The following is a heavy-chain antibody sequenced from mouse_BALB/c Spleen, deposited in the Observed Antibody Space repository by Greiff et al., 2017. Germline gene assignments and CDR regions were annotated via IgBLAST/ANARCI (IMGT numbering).Heavy chain of an antibody. V-gene: IGHV1-55*01. CDR3: ARAYGNYVRAMDY. CDR2: IYPGSGST. D-gene: IGHD2-10*02. J-gene: IGHJ4*01. Sequence: QVQLQQPGAELVKPGTSVKLSCKASGYNFTSYWINWVKLRPGQGLEWIGDIYPGSGSTNYNEKFKSKATLTVDTSASTAYMQLSSLASEDSALYYCARAYGNYVRAMDYWGQGTSVTVSS. CDR1: GYNFTSYW.